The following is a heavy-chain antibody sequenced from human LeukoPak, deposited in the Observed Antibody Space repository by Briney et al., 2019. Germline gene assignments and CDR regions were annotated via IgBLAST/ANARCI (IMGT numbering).Heavy chain of an antibody. CDR3: ARADRLDGGPYLIGP. CDR1: GYSFTDYY. V-gene: IGHV1-2*02. CDR2: INPNSGGT. J-gene: IGHJ5*02. Sequence: GASVKVSCKTSGYSFTDYYMHWVRQAPGQGLEWMGWINPNSGGTSSAQKFQGRVTMTRDTPITTVYMEVSWLTSDDTAIYYCARADRLDGGPYLIGPWGLGTLVTVSS. D-gene: IGHD2-21*01.